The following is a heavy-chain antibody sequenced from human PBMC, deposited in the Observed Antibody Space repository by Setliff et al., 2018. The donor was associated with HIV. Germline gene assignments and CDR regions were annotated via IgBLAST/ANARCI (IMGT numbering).Heavy chain of an antibody. CDR1: GFTFSSYW. CDR3: ARRKWELKGAFDI. D-gene: IGHD1-26*01. CDR2: IKQDGSEK. V-gene: IGHV3-7*01. Sequence: PGGSLRLSCAASGFTFSSYWMSWVRQAPGKGLEWVANIKQDGSEKYYVDSVKGRFTISRDNAKNSLYLQMSSLRAEDTAVYYCARRKWELKGAFDIWDQGTMVTVSS. J-gene: IGHJ3*02.